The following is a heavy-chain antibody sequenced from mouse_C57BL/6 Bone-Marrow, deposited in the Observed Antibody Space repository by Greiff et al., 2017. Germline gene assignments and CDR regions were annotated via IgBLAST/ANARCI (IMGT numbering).Heavy chain of an antibody. CDR3: ARAGLTAQATDFDY. CDR2: IDPNSGGT. Sequence: VQLQQSGTVLARPGASVKLSCKASGYTFTSYWMHWVKQRPGRGLEWIGRIDPNSGGTNYNEKFKSKATLTVDKPSSTAYMQLSSLTSEDSAVYYCARAGLTAQATDFDYWGQGTTLTVSS. D-gene: IGHD3-2*02. V-gene: IGHV1-72*01. J-gene: IGHJ2*01. CDR1: GYTFTSYW.